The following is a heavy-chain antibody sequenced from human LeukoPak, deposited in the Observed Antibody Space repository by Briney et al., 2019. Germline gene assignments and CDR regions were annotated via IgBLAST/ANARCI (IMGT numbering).Heavy chain of an antibody. V-gene: IGHV3-21*01. J-gene: IGHJ4*02. CDR2: ISVRSNYI. Sequence: GGSLRLSCAASGYTFSSYSINWVRQAPGKGLEWVSSISVRSNYIYYADSVRGRFGLSRDDARDSLYLQMNSLRAEDTAVYYCVRLRRNSDTSGFYYYYDFWGQGTLVTVSS. D-gene: IGHD3-22*01. CDR3: VRLRRNSDTSGFYYYYDF. CDR1: GYTFSSYS.